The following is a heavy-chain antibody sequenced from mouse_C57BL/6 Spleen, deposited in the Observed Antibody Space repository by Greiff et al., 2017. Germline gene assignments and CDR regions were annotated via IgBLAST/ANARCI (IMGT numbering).Heavy chain of an antibody. V-gene: IGHV5-6*02. CDR1: GFTFSSYG. J-gene: IGHJ3*01. CDR3: ASYGSSYWFAY. Sequence: DVKLVESGGDLVKPGGSLKLSCAASGFTFSSYGMSWVRQTPDKRLEWVATISSGGSYTYYPDSVKGRFTISRDNAKNTLYLQMSSLKSEDTAMYYCASYGSSYWFAYWGQGTLVTVSA. D-gene: IGHD1-1*01. CDR2: ISSGGSYT.